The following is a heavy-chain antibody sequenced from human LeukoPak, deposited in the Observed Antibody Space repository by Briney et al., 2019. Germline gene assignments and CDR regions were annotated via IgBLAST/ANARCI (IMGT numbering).Heavy chain of an antibody. D-gene: IGHD1-26*01. CDR2: ISAYNGNT. CDR1: GYTFTSYA. CDR3: ARDQYSGSYYTYYYYYMDV. J-gene: IGHJ6*03. V-gene: IGHV1-18*01. Sequence: ASVKVSCKASGYTFTSYAMNWVRQAPGQGLEWMGWISAYNGNTNYAQKLQGRVTMTTDTSTSTAYMELRSLRSDDTAVYYCARDQYSGSYYTYYYYYMDVWGKGTTVTISS.